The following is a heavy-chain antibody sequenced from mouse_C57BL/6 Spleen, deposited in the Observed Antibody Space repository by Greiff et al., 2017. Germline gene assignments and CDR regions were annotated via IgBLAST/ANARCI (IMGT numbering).Heavy chain of an antibody. CDR2: INYDGSST. CDR1: GFTFSDYY. J-gene: IGHJ1*03. Sequence: EVQRVESEGGLVQPGSSMKLSCTASGFTFSDYYMAWVRQVPEKGLEWVANINYDGSSTYYLDSLKSRFIISRDNAKNILYLQMSSLKSEDTATYYCARGEAIYYGNYGWYFDVWGTGTTVTVSS. V-gene: IGHV5-16*01. D-gene: IGHD2-1*01. CDR3: ARGEAIYYGNYGWYFDV.